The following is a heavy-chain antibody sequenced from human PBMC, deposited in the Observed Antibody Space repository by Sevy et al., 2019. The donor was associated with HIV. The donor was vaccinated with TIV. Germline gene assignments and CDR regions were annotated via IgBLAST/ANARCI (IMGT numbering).Heavy chain of an antibody. V-gene: IGHV1-18*01. Sequence: ASVKVSCKASGYTFTSYGISWVRQAPGQGLEWMGWISAYNGNTNYAQKLQGRVTMTTDTSTSTAYMGLRSLRSDDTAVYYCARSRADTAMVKLGYYYYMDVWGKGTTVTVSS. D-gene: IGHD5-18*01. J-gene: IGHJ6*03. CDR1: GYTFTSYG. CDR2: ISAYNGNT. CDR3: ARSRADTAMVKLGYYYYMDV.